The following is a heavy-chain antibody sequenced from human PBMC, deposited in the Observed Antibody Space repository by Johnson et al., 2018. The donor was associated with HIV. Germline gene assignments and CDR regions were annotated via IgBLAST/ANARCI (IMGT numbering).Heavy chain of an antibody. V-gene: IGHV3-20*04. CDR3: ARPNRPQYRSTFDI. J-gene: IGHJ3*02. CDR2: INWNVGST. Sequence: EVQLVESGGGLVQPGGSPRLSCTASGFTFDDYGMSWVRQAPGEGLEWVSDINWNVGSTDFADSVKGRFTISRDIANNSLYLQMSSLRAEDTAIYYCARPNRPQYRSTFDIWGQGTKVTVSS. CDR1: GFTFDDYG. D-gene: IGHD6-13*01.